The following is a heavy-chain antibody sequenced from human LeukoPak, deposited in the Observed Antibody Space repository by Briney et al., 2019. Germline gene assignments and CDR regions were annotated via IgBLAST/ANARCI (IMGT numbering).Heavy chain of an antibody. CDR1: GYTFTGYY. D-gene: IGHD5-24*01. Sequence: ASVKVSCKASGYTFTGYYMHWVRQAPGQGLEWMGWINPNSGGTNYAQKFQGRVTMTRDTSISTAYMELSRLRSDDTAVYFCARVRWRDYYNMDVWGKGTTVTVSS. J-gene: IGHJ6*03. CDR2: INPNSGGT. CDR3: ARVRWRDYYNMDV. V-gene: IGHV1-2*02.